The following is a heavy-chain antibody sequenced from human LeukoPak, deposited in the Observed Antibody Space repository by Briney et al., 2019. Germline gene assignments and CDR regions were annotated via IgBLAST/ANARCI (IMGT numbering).Heavy chain of an antibody. CDR3: ARGAVAVGY. CDR1: GFTFSSYE. J-gene: IGHJ4*02. D-gene: IGHD6-19*01. Sequence: GGSLKLSCATSGFTFSSYEMKWVRQASGKGRGWDSYISSSGSTIYNADPVKGRFTISRDNAKTSLYLQMNSLRAEDTAVYYCARGAVAVGYCSQGTLVTVPS. V-gene: IGHV3-48*03. CDR2: ISSSGSTI.